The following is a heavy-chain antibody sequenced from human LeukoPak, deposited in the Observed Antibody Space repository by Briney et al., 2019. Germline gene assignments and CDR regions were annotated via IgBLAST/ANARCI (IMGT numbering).Heavy chain of an antibody. CDR3: ARAEYYDFWSGYREYYFDY. J-gene: IGHJ4*02. CDR1: GFTFSSYW. D-gene: IGHD3-3*01. Sequence: PGGSLRLSCAASGFTFSSYWMHWVRQAPGKGLVWVSRINSDGSSTSYADSVKGRFTISRDNAKNTLYLQMNSLRAEDTAVYYCARAEYYDFWSGYREYYFDYWGQGTLVTVSS. V-gene: IGHV3-74*01. CDR2: INSDGSST.